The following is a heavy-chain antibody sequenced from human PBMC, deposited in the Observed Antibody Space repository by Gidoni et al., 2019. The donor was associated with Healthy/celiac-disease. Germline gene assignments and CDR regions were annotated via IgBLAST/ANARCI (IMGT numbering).Heavy chain of an antibody. CDR2: LYPGDSDT. CDR1: GYSFTSYW. V-gene: IGHV5-51*01. D-gene: IGHD4-17*01. CDR3: ARRCDGDYVFDY. J-gene: IGHJ4*02. Sequence: EVQLVQSGAEVKQPGESLKISCKGSGYSFTSYWIGWVRQMPGKGLGWVGILYPGDSDTRYTPSFQGQVTISADKSTRTAYLQWSSLKASDPAIYYCARRCDGDYVFDYGGQGTLVTVSS.